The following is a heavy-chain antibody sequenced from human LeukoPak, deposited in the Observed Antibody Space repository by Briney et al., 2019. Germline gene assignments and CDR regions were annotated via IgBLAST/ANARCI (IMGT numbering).Heavy chain of an antibody. J-gene: IGHJ4*02. D-gene: IGHD5/OR15-5a*01. Sequence: ASVKVSCKASGYTFTIYAINWVRQAPGQGLEWMGWISTYNGNTDYAQKLQGRVTLTTDTSTSTAYMELRSLRSDDTAVYYCASVSPPGVDYWGQGTLVTVFS. CDR1: GYTFTIYA. CDR2: ISTYNGNT. V-gene: IGHV1-18*01. CDR3: ASVSPPGVDY.